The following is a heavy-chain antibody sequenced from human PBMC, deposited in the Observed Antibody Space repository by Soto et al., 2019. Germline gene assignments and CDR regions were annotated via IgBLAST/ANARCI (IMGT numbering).Heavy chain of an antibody. V-gene: IGHV4-39*01. J-gene: IGHJ4*02. CDR1: GGSISSSSYY. Sequence: QLQLQESGPGLVKPSETLSLTCTVSGGSISSSSYYWGWIRQPPGKGLEWIGSIYYSGSTYYNPSLKRRVPISVDTSKNQFSLKLSSVTAADTAVYYCARQGIAAAGTFDLDYWGQGTLVTVSS. CDR2: IYYSGST. D-gene: IGHD6-13*01. CDR3: ARQGIAAAGTFDLDY.